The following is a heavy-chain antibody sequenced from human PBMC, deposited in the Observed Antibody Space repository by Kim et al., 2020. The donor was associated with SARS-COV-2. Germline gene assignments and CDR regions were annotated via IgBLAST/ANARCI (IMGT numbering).Heavy chain of an antibody. CDR1: GFSFTTNW. CDR2: IKEDGTEK. D-gene: IGHD2-15*01. J-gene: IGHJ4*02. V-gene: IGHV3-7*01. CDR3: ARDRRYSLDY. Sequence: GGSLRLSCAVSGFSFTTNWMSWVRQAPGKGLGWVAKIKEDGTEKYYGYSVEGRFTISRDNAKNSLYLQMNSLSAEDTAVYYCARDRRYSLDYWGQGTLVTVSS.